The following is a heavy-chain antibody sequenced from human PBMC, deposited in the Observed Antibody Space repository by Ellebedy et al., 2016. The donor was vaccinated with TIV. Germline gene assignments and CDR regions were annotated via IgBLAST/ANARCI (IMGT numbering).Heavy chain of an antibody. CDR2: IDPRDSYT. V-gene: IGHV5-10-1*01. CDR1: GDSFTNYW. CDR3: ASLTHCSGGSCYMGTFDI. Sequence: KVSCKGSGDSFTNYWINWVRQMPGKGLEWMGRIDPRDSYTNYSPSFQGHVNISVDKSISTAYLQWSSLKASDTAMYYCASLTHCSGGSCYMGTFDIWGQGTMVTVSS. J-gene: IGHJ3*02. D-gene: IGHD2-15*01.